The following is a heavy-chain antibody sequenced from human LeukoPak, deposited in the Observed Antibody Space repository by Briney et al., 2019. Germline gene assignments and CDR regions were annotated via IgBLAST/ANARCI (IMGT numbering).Heavy chain of an antibody. CDR3: AKGYSAYYWGVYDYGDYGYFDY. Sequence: PGGSLRLSCAASGFTFSSYGMHWVRQAPGKGLEWVAVISYDGSNKYYADSVKGRFTISRDNSKNTLYLQMNSLRAEDTAVYYCAKGYSAYYWGVYDYGDYGYFDYWGQGTLVTVSS. CDR2: ISYDGSNK. V-gene: IGHV3-30*18. D-gene: IGHD4-17*01. J-gene: IGHJ4*02. CDR1: GFTFSSYG.